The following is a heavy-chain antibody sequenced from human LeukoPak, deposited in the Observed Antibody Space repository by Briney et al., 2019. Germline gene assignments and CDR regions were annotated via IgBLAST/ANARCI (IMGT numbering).Heavy chain of an antibody. V-gene: IGHV1-18*04. CDR2: ISAYNGNT. Sequence: ASVKVSCKGSGFTFTDSYMHWVRQAPGQGLEWMGWISAYNGNTNCAQKLQGRVTMTTDTSTSTAYMELRSLRSDDTAVYYCARDTCSSTSCYAGVRGFDYWGQGTLVTVSS. J-gene: IGHJ4*02. D-gene: IGHD2-2*01. CDR3: ARDTCSSTSCYAGVRGFDY. CDR1: GFTFTDSY.